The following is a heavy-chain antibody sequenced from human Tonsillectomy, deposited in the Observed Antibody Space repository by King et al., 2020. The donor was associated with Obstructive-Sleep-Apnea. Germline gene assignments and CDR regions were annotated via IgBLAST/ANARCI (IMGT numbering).Heavy chain of an antibody. CDR1: GFTFGDYT. CDR3: TRKHYYDTTGNAVDY. CDR2: IRSKAYGGTT. J-gene: IGHJ4*02. D-gene: IGHD3-22*01. V-gene: IGHV3-49*03. Sequence: VQLVESGGGLVQPGRSLRLSCTASGFTFGDYTMSWFRQAPGKGLDGVGFIRSKAYGGTTEYAAFVKGRFTISRDDPKSIAYLQMNSLKTEDTAVYYCTRKHYYDTTGNAVDYWGQGTLVTVSS.